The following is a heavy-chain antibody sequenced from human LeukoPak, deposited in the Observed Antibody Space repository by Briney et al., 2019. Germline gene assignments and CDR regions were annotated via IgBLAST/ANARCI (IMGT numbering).Heavy chain of an antibody. V-gene: IGHV4-59*08. J-gene: IGHJ4*02. D-gene: IGHD3-10*01. CDR1: GGSISSYY. Sequence: SETLSLTCTVSGGSISSYYWSWIRQPQGKGLEWIGYIYYSGSTNYNPSLKSRVTISVDTSKNQFSLKLSSVTAADTAVYYCARLLSTGAYYGSGSYYFYFDYWGQGTLVTVSS. CDR2: IYYSGST. CDR3: ARLLSTGAYYGSGSYYFYFDY.